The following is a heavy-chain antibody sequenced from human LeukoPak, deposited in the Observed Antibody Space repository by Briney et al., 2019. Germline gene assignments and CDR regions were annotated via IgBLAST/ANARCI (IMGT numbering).Heavy chain of an antibody. CDR1: GGSISSGGYY. CDR2: IYYSGST. CDR3: ARGLALWFGELSYYYYGMDV. V-gene: IGHV4-31*03. Sequence: SETLSLTCTVSGGSISSGGYYWSWIRQHPGKGLEWIGYIYYSGSTYYNLSLKSRVTISVDTSKNQFSLKLSSVTAADTAVYYCARGLALWFGELSYYYYGMDVWGQGTTVTVSS. D-gene: IGHD3-10*01. J-gene: IGHJ6*02.